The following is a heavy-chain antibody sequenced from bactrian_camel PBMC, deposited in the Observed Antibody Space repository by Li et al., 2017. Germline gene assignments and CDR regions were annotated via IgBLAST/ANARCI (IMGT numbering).Heavy chain of an antibody. V-gene: IGHV3S40*01. CDR2: IDSDGGRT. D-gene: IGHD3*01. Sequence: DVQLVESGGGLVQPGGSLRLSCAASGFGFSAYDMSWVRQAPGKGLEWVSHIDSDGGRTYYSDSVKGRFTISQDGAKNTLYLHMNNLKPEDTAMYHCAASGGQLGRWCYEFPVNWVSWLYNWGQGTQVTVS. CDR3: AASGGQLGRWCYEFPVNWVSWLYN. J-gene: IGHJ4*01. CDR1: GFGFSAYD.